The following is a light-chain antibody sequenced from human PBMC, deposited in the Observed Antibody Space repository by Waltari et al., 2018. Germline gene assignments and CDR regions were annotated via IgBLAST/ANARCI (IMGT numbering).Light chain of an antibody. CDR2: EAS. CDR1: QNIGRY. CDR3: QNHERLPAT. V-gene: IGKV3-20*01. Sequence: EIVLTQSPGTLSLSPGEIATLSCRASQNIGRYLVWYQQKPCQAPRLLIYEASRRATGIPDRFSGSGSGTDFSLTISRLEPEDFAIYYCQNHERLPATFGQGTKVEIK. J-gene: IGKJ1*01.